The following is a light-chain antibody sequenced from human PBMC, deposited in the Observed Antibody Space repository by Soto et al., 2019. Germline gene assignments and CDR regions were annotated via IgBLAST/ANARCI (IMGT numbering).Light chain of an antibody. CDR2: AAS. Sequence: DIHITQSPSSLSASVGDRVTITCRASQGIRSDLGWYQQKPGKAPKRLIYAASSLQSGVPSRFSGSGSGTQFTLTISSLQPEDFATYYCLQHNTYPWTFGQGTKVDI. V-gene: IGKV1-17*01. CDR1: QGIRSD. CDR3: LQHNTYPWT. J-gene: IGKJ1*01.